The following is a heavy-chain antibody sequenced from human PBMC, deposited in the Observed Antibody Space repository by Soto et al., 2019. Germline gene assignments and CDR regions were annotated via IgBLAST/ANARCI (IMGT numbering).Heavy chain of an antibody. CDR1: GYTFTSYD. V-gene: IGHV1-8*01. Sequence: QVQLVQSGAEVKKPGASVKVSCKASGYTFTSYDINWVRQATGQGLEWMGRMNPNSGNTGYAQKFQGRVTMTRNTSISTAYMELSSLRSEDTAVFYCARGPPASIAAPRNWFDPWGQGTLVTVSS. CDR2: MNPNSGNT. CDR3: ARGPPASIAAPRNWFDP. J-gene: IGHJ5*02. D-gene: IGHD6-6*01.